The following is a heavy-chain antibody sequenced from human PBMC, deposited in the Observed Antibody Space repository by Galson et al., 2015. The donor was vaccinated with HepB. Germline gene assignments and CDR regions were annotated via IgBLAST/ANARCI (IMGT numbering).Heavy chain of an antibody. CDR2: IYYSGST. CDR1: GFTFSSYS. J-gene: IGHJ4*02. V-gene: IGHV4-39*07. CDR3: ARGSRIAVAGTGFDY. D-gene: IGHD6-19*01. Sequence: LRLSCAASGFTFSSYSMNWVRQPPGKGLEWIGSIYYSGSTYYNLSLKSRVTISVDRSKNQVSLNLSSVTAADTAVYYCARGSRIAVAGTGFDYWGQGTLVTVSS.